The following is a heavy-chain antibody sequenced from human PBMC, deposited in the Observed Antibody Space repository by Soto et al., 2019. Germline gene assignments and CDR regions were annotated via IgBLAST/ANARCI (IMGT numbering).Heavy chain of an antibody. J-gene: IGHJ5*02. CDR3: ARHVRNGFDP. CDR2: IYYSGST. CDR1: GGSISSYY. Sequence: QVQLQESGPGLVKPSETLSLTCTVSGGSISSYYWSWIRQPPGKGLEWIGYIYYSGSTNYNPSLKSRVTISVDTSKNQFSLKLSSVTAADTAVYYCARHVRNGFDPWGQGTLVTVSS. V-gene: IGHV4-59*08.